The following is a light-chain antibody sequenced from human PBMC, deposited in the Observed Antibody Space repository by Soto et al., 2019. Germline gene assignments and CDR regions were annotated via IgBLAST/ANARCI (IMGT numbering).Light chain of an antibody. CDR1: QGISTS. Sequence: DIQMTQSPSSLSASVGDRVTITCRASQGISTSLAWYQQKPGKVPKLLIHAASTLQSGVPSRFSGSGSGTDFTLTISSLQPEDVATYYCQKYSSAPWTFGQGTKVEIK. CDR3: QKYSSAPWT. V-gene: IGKV1-27*01. J-gene: IGKJ1*01. CDR2: AAS.